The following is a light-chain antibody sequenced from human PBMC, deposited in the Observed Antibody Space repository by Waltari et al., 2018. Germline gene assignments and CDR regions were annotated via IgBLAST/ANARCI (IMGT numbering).Light chain of an antibody. J-gene: IGLJ2*01. CDR2: VDN. Sequence: NFMLTQPHSVSESPGKTVTISCTRSSGSIASNYVQWYQQRPGSAPSTVIYVDNQRPSSVTDGFSGSIDSSSSSAFLTISGLKTEDEADYYCQSYNGSNHVIFGGGTKLTVL. CDR1: SGSIASNY. V-gene: IGLV6-57*04. CDR3: QSYNGSNHVI.